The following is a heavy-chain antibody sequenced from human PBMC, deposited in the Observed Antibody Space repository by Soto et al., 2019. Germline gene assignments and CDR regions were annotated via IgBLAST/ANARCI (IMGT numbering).Heavy chain of an antibody. V-gene: IGHV4-30-4*01. CDR2: IYYSVST. CDR3: ASRYGGTLAY. Sequence: SETLSLTCTVSGGSISSGDYYWSWIRQPPGKGLEWIGYIYYSVSTYYNPSLKSRVTISVDTSKNQFSLKLSSATAADTAVYYSASRYGGTLAYWAQGTPVPVSS. D-gene: IGHD2-15*01. CDR1: GGSISSGDYY. J-gene: IGHJ4*02.